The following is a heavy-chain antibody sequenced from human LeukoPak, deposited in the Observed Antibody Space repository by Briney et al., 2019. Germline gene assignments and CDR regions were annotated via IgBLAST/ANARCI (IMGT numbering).Heavy chain of an antibody. CDR1: GYAFTSYY. Sequence: ASVYVSCKASGYAFTSYYMHWVRDAPGQGLGWMWIINPSGGSTSYAQKFESRVTMTRNTSTSTAFMDLSSLRSEDAAVYYCARDLSVRAVIIIGYWGQGNLVTVSS. V-gene: IGHV1-46*01. D-gene: IGHD3-10*02. CDR2: INPSGGST. CDR3: ARDLSVRAVIIIGY. J-gene: IGHJ4*02.